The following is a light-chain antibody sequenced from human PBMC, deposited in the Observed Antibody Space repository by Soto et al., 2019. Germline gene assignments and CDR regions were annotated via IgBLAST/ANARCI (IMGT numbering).Light chain of an antibody. CDR1: SINIGSNF. CDR3: AAWDDSRSGQMV. V-gene: IGLV1-47*01. CDR2: RND. Sequence: QSVLTQPPSASGTPGQRVTISCSGSSINIGSNFVYWYQQLPGTAPKLLIYRNDQRPSGVPYRFSGSKSGTSASLAISGVRSEDEADYHCAAWDDSRSGQMVFGGGTKLTVL. J-gene: IGLJ2*01.